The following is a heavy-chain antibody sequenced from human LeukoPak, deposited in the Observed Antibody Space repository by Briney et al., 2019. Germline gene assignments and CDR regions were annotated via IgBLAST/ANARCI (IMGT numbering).Heavy chain of an antibody. Sequence: PGGSLRLSCAASGFTFSSYAMSWVRQAPGKGLEWVSAISGSGGSTYYADSVKGRFTISRDNSKNTLYLQMNSLRAEDTAVYYCAEGGMIVVVIIDYWGQGTLVTVSS. CDR3: AEGGMIVVVIIDY. V-gene: IGHV3-23*01. D-gene: IGHD3-22*01. CDR2: ISGSGGST. J-gene: IGHJ4*02. CDR1: GFTFSSYA.